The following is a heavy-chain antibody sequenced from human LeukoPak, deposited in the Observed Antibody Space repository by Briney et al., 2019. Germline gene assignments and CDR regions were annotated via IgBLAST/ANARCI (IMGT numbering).Heavy chain of an antibody. D-gene: IGHD1-26*01. Sequence: GGSLRLSCAASGFTFSSYAMTWVRQAPGKGLEWVSGISGSGGSTDHADSVKGRFTISRDNSKNTLYLQMNSLRAEDTAVYYCAKDGIVGAQSYFDYWGQGTLVTVSS. V-gene: IGHV3-23*01. CDR3: AKDGIVGAQSYFDY. CDR1: GFTFSSYA. J-gene: IGHJ4*02. CDR2: ISGSGGST.